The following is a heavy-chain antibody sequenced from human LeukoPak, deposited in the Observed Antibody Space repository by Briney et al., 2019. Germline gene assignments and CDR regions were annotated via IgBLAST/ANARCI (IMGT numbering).Heavy chain of an antibody. CDR2: ISASGTLT. Sequence: GGSLRLSCAASGFSFGSYEMNWVRQAPGKGLEWISYISASGTLTHYAHSVEGRFTISRDNAKNSLYLQMKSLRGEGTAVYYCARDGTPIYSSGGVYMDVWGKGTTVTISS. V-gene: IGHV3-48*03. CDR3: ARDGTPIYSSGGVYMDV. D-gene: IGHD6-25*01. CDR1: GFSFGSYE. J-gene: IGHJ6*04.